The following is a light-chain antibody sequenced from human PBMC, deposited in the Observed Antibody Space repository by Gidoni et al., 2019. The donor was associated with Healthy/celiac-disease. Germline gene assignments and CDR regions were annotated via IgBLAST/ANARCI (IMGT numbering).Light chain of an antibody. CDR2: AAS. CDR3: QQRSNWPLLT. J-gene: IGKJ4*01. Sequence: TVLTRSPATLSLSPGERATLSCMASQSVSSYLAWYQQKPGQAPRLLIYAASNRATGIPARFSGSGSGTDFTLTISSLEPEDFAVYYCQQRSNWPLLTFGGGTKVEIK. CDR1: QSVSSY. V-gene: IGKV3-11*01.